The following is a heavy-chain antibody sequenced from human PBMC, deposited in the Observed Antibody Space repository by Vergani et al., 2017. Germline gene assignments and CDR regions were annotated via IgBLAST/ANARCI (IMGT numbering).Heavy chain of an antibody. J-gene: IGHJ4*02. Sequence: EVQLLESGGGLVQPGGSLRLSCAASGFTFSSYAMSWVRQAPGKGLEWVSAISGSGGSTYYADSVKGRFTISRDNSKNTLYLQMNSLRAEDTSVYYCAKDSSYSSSWYYFDYWGQGTLVTVSS. D-gene: IGHD6-13*01. V-gene: IGHV3-23*01. CDR3: AKDSSYSSSWYYFDY. CDR2: ISGSGGST. CDR1: GFTFSSYA.